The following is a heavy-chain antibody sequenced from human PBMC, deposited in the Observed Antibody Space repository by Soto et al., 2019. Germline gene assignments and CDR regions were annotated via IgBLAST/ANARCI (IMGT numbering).Heavy chain of an antibody. CDR2: IYYTGNT. Sequence: QVQLQESGPGLVKPSQTLSLTCTVSGASISSGAYYWTWIRQPPGKGLEWIGSIYYTGNTYYNPSLKSRVTRSVDTSNNQFPLKLSSVTAADTAVYYCARASYESSTYYRDYWCQGTLVTVSS. CDR1: GASISSGAYY. D-gene: IGHD3-22*01. CDR3: ARASYESSTYYRDY. V-gene: IGHV4-30-4*01. J-gene: IGHJ4*02.